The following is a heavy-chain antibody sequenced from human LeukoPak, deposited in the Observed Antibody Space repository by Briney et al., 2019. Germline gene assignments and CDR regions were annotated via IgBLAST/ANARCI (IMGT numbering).Heavy chain of an antibody. CDR3: ARDPINYYASGSYYPYFDY. CDR1: GYTFTSYD. CDR2: ISGYNVNA. V-gene: IGHV1-18*01. J-gene: IGHJ4*02. Sequence: VASVKVSCKASGYTFTSYDINWVRQAPGQGLEWMGWISGYNVNANYAQKLQGRVTMTTDTSTSTAYMELRSLRSDDTAVYYCARDPINYYASGSYYPYFDYWGQGTLVTVSS. D-gene: IGHD3-10*01.